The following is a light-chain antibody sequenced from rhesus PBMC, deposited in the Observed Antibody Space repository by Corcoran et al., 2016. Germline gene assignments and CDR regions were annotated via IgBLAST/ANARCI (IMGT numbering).Light chain of an antibody. Sequence: QSELTQPPSASGAPGQSVTISCSGGSSNIGVNYVYWYQHISGRPPKLLIYNNILRPSGGPARFSASKSGTSASLAISGLQSDDEADYYCAGSDETLLGPLFGSGTTLTVL. J-gene: IGLJ6*01. CDR3: AGSDETLLGPL. CDR1: SSNIGVNY. CDR2: NNI. V-gene: IGLV1-72*02.